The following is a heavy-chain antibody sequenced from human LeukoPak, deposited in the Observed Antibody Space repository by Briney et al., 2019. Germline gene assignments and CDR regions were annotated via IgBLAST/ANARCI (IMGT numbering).Heavy chain of an antibody. CDR1: GFTFRSFA. J-gene: IGHJ6*03. Sequence: GGSLRLSCAASGFTFRSFAVTWVRQAPGKGLEWVSVIYSGGSTYYADSVKGRFTISRDNSKNTLYLQMNSLRAEDTAVYYCARGDKLLMDVWGKGTTVTVSS. CDR2: IYSGGST. D-gene: IGHD2-15*01. CDR3: ARGDKLLMDV. V-gene: IGHV3-53*01.